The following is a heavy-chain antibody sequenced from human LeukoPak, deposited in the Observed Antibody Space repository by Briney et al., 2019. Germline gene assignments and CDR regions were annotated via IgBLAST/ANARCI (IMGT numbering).Heavy chain of an antibody. D-gene: IGHD3-10*01. V-gene: IGHV3-33*01. CDR2: IQSDGSQE. J-gene: IGHJ4*02. CDR1: GFIFSHFG. Sequence: PGGSLRLSCATSGFIFSHFGMHWVRQAPGKGLEWVAAIQSDGSQEYFADSVKGRSTISRAKSKSTMYLQIDTLRAEDTAVYYCARDSCLIKTCLDYWGQGTLVTVSS. CDR3: ARDSCLIKTCLDY.